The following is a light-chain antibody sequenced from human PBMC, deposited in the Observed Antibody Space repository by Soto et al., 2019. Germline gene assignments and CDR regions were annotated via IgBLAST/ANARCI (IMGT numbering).Light chain of an antibody. CDR2: DVR. V-gene: IGLV2-14*03. CDR3: SSYTTSGDLV. CDR1: SSDVGGYNY. Sequence: QSAVTQPASVSGSPGQSITISCTGTSSDVGGYNYVSWYQQHPDKAPKLLIFDVRSRPSGISNRFSGSKSGNTASLTISGLQAADGADYYCSSYTTSGDLVFGGGTKLTVL. J-gene: IGLJ3*02.